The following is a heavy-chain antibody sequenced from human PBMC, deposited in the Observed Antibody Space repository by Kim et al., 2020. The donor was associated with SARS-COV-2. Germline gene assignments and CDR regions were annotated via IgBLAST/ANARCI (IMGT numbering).Heavy chain of an antibody. Sequence: SVKVSCKASGGTFSSYAISWVRQAPGQGLEWMGGIIPIFGTANYAQKFQGRVTITADESTSTAYMELSSLRSEDTAVYYCAGGLIEKNQWYHYYGMDGWGQGCTCTCSS. D-gene: IGHD3-16*01. J-gene: IGHJ6*02. CDR1: GGTFSSYA. V-gene: IGHV1-69*13. CDR3: AGGLIEKNQWYHYYGMDG. CDR2: IIPIFGTA.